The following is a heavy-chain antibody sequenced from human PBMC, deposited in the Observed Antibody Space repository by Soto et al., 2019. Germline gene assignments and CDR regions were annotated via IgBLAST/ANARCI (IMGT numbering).Heavy chain of an antibody. CDR2: IYYRGST. CDR1: GGSISTADYY. CDR3: VSDYDSGGYIGY. Sequence: QVQLHESGPGLVRPSQTLSLTCNVSGGSISTADYYWSWIRQPPGKGLEWIGYIYYRGSTYYNPTLESRVAISIHTPKNQFSLNLTSVTAADTAVYCCVSDYDSGGYIGYWGQGTLVTVSS. J-gene: IGHJ4*02. V-gene: IGHV4-30-4*01. D-gene: IGHD3-22*01.